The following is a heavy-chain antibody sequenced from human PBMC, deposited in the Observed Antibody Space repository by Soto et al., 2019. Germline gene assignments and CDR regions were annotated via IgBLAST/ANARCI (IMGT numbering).Heavy chain of an antibody. CDR1: GGSFSGYY. V-gene: IGHV4-34*01. CDR2: INHSGST. D-gene: IGHD4-17*01. J-gene: IGHJ6*02. Sequence: LETLSLTCAVYGGSFSGYYWSWIRQPPGKGLEWIGEINHSGSTNYNPSLKSRVTISVDTSKNQFSLKLSSVTAADTAVYYCARGASGTTVTLYYYYYYGMDVWGQGTTVTVSS. CDR3: ARGASGTTVTLYYYYYYGMDV.